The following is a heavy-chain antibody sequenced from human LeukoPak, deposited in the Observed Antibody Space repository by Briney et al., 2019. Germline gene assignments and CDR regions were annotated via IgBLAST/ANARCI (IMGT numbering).Heavy chain of an antibody. CDR2: INSDGSST. CDR1: GFTFSSYW. V-gene: IGHV3-74*03. Sequence: GGSLRLSCAASGFTFSSYWMHWVRQAPGKGLLWISRINSDGSSTTYADSVKGRFTISRDNAKNTLYLQMNSLRADDTAVYYCASLTSGNYFSRFDSWGQGTLVTVSS. D-gene: IGHD1-26*01. CDR3: ASLTSGNYFSRFDS. J-gene: IGHJ4*02.